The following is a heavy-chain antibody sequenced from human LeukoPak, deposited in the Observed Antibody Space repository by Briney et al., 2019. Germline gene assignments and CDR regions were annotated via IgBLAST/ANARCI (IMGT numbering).Heavy chain of an antibody. J-gene: IGHJ6*04. CDR2: ISGSGGSI. D-gene: IGHD3-10*02. CDR1: GFTFSNYA. CDR3: AELGITMIGGV. Sequence: GGSLRLSCAASGFTFSNYAMSWVRQAPGKGLEWVSGISGSGGSIYYADSVKGRFTISRDNSKNTLYLQMNSLRAEDTAVYYCAELGITMIGGVWGKGTTVTISS. V-gene: IGHV3-23*01.